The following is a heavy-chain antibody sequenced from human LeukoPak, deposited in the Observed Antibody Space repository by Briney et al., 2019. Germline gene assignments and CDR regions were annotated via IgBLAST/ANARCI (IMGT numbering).Heavy chain of an antibody. D-gene: IGHD6-13*01. CDR1: GFIFNTYA. CDR2: LRSDGSNK. Sequence: GGSLRLSCVASGFIFNTYAMHWVRQAPGKGLEWVAFLRSDGSNKLYADSVKGRFTISRDNSKNTLHLQMNSLRPEDTAVYYCAKGGTAAGFFESWGQGTLVTVSS. CDR3: AKGGTAAGFFES. V-gene: IGHV3-30*02. J-gene: IGHJ4*02.